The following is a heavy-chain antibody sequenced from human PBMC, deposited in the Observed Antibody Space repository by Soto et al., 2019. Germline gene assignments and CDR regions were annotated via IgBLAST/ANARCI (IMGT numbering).Heavy chain of an antibody. J-gene: IGHJ6*02. CDR1: GFTFSSYA. Sequence: GGSLRLSCAASGFTFSSYAMSWVRQAPGKGLEWVSAISGSGGSTYYADSVKGRFTISRDNSKNTLYLQMNSLRAEDTAVYYCAKNYRRGVVVAAKWGGYYYYGMDVWGQGTTVTVSS. D-gene: IGHD2-15*01. CDR2: ISGSGGST. CDR3: AKNYRRGVVVAAKWGGYYYYGMDV. V-gene: IGHV3-23*01.